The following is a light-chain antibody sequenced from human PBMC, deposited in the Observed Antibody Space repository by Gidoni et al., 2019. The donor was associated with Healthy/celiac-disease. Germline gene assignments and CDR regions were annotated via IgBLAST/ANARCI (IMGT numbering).Light chain of an antibody. CDR3: LLSYSGAWV. CDR1: TGAVTRCHY. V-gene: IGLV7-46*01. J-gene: IGLJ3*02. Sequence: QSVVTPEPSLTVPPRGTVTLTCGSSTGAVTRCHYPSWFQQKPGQAPRILIYDTSNKHSWTPARFSGSLLGGKAALTLAGAQPEDEAEYYCLLSYSGAWVFGGGTKLTVL. CDR2: DTS.